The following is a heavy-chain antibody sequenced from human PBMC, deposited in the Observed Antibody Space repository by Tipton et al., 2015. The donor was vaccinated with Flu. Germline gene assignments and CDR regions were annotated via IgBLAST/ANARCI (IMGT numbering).Heavy chain of an antibody. J-gene: IGHJ3*02. CDR3: ARDAADFGGNPLVFDI. CDR1: DDSISSGRYY. V-gene: IGHV4-39*07. D-gene: IGHD4-23*01. Sequence: TLSLTCTVSDDSISSGRYYWGWIRQPPGKGLEWIGNFYYSGSTYYNPSLKSRVTLSLDTSKSQFSLRLTSVTAADTALYYCARDAADFGGNPLVFDIWGQGTMVTVSS. CDR2: FYYSGST.